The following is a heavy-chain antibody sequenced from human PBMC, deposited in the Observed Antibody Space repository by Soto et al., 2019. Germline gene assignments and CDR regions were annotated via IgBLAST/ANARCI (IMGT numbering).Heavy chain of an antibody. CDR3: ARLGDCSGGSCFSRYYYHGMDV. Sequence: GESLKISCKSSGYSLATYWIIWVRQMPGKGLEWMGRIDPIDSYINDSPSFPGRVTISADKSLNTAYLQWSSLEASDTAMYYCARLGDCSGGSCFSRYYYHGMDVWGQGATVTVSS. D-gene: IGHD2-15*01. CDR1: GYSLATYW. CDR2: IDPIDSYI. J-gene: IGHJ6*02. V-gene: IGHV5-10-1*01.